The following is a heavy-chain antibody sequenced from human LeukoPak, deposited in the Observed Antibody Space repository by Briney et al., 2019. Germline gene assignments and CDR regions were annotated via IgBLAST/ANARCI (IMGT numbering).Heavy chain of an antibody. D-gene: IGHD3-10*01. V-gene: IGHV4-59*08. Sequence: SETLSLTCTVSGGSISSYYWSWIRQPPGKGLEWIGYIYYSGSTNYNPSLKSRATISVDTSKNQFSLKLSSVTAADTAVYYCARGIITMVRGVIRFGFDPWGQGTLVTVSS. J-gene: IGHJ5*02. CDR1: GGSISSYY. CDR2: IYYSGST. CDR3: ARGIITMVRGVIRFGFDP.